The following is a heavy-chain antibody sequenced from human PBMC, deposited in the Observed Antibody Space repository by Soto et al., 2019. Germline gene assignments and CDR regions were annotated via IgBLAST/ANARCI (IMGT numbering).Heavy chain of an antibody. CDR2: IWFDGSNK. Sequence: QVQLVESGGGVVQPGRSLRLSCAASGFTFSSYGMHWVRQAPGKGLEWVAVIWFDGSNKFYADSVKGRFTISRDNSKNTVSLQMNSQRDEDSAAYYCATTGPYWGQGTLVTVSS. CDR1: GFTFSSYG. V-gene: IGHV3-33*01. CDR3: ATTGPY. J-gene: IGHJ4*02.